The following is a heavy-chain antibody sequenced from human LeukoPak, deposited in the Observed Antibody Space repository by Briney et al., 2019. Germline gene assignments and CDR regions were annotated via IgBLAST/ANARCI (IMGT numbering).Heavy chain of an antibody. CDR3: ARVPTIVYGGWFDP. Sequence: SETLSLTCTVSGGSISSYYWSWIRQPPGKGLEWIGYIYYSGSTNYNPSLKSRVTISVDTSKNQFSLKLSSVTAADTAVYYCARVPTIVYGGWFDPWGQGTLVTVSS. D-gene: IGHD5-24*01. CDR2: IYYSGST. CDR1: GGSISSYY. J-gene: IGHJ5*02. V-gene: IGHV4-59*08.